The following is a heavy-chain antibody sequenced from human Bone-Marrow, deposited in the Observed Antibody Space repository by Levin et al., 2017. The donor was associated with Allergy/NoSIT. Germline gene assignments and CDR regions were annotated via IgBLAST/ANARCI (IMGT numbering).Heavy chain of an antibody. Sequence: GESLKISCKASVYTFTGYYMHWVRQAPGQGLEWMGRINPNSGGTNYAQKFQGRVTMTRDTSISTAYMELSRLRSDDTAVYYCARTPARYYYYYMDVWGKGTTVTVSS. CDR3: ARTPARYYYYYMDV. CDR1: VYTFTGYY. CDR2: INPNSGGT. D-gene: IGHD6-25*01. J-gene: IGHJ6*03. V-gene: IGHV1-2*06.